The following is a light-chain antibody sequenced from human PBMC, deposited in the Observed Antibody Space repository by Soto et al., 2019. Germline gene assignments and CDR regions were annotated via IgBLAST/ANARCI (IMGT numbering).Light chain of an antibody. J-gene: IGLJ1*01. CDR1: SSDVGSYNL. V-gene: IGLV2-23*02. CDR2: EVS. Sequence: QSALTQPASVSGSPGQSITISCTGTSSDVGSYNLVSWYQQHPGKAPKLMIYEVSKRPSGVSNRFSGSKCGNTASLTISGLQAEDEADYYCCSYAGSSISYVFGTGTKVTVL. CDR3: CSYAGSSISYV.